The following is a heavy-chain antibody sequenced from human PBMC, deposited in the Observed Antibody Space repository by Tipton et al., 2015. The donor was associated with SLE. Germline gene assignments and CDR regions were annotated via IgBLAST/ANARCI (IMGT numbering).Heavy chain of an antibody. CDR1: GGSFSAYS. CDR3: ARLSMPYVDY. CDR2: INHSGST. D-gene: IGHD2-2*01. Sequence: TLSLTCVVYGGSFSAYSWSWIRLSPGKGLEWIGEINHSGSTNYHPSLKSRVNISVDTSKNQFSLKLSSVTAADTAVYYCARLSMPYVDYWGQGTLVTGSS. J-gene: IGHJ4*02. V-gene: IGHV4-34*01.